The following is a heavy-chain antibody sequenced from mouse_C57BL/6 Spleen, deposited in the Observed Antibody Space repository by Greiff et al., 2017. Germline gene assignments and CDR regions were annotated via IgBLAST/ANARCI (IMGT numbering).Heavy chain of an antibody. Sequence: DVKLVESGPELVKPGASVKISCKASGYSFTGYYMNWVKQSPEKSLEWIGEINPSTGGTTYNQKFKAKATLTVDKSSSTAYMQLKSLTSEDSAVYYCAMDYYGSSYDYWGQGTTLTVSS. CDR2: INPSTGGT. V-gene: IGHV1-42*01. CDR3: AMDYYGSSYDY. CDR1: GYSFTGYY. D-gene: IGHD1-1*01. J-gene: IGHJ2*01.